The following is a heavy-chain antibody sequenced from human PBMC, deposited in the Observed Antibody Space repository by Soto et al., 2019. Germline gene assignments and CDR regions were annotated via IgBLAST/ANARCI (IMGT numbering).Heavy chain of an antibody. CDR1: GYTFTSYY. V-gene: IGHV1-46*01. J-gene: IGHJ6*02. D-gene: IGHD2-15*01. CDR2: INPSGGST. CDR3: ARDTQLTLFVAPLAGMDV. Sequence: ASVKVSCKASGYTFTSYYMHWVRQAPGQGLEWMGIINPSGGSTSYAQKFQGRVTMTRDTSTSTVYMELSSLRSEDTAVYYCARDTQLTLFVAPLAGMDVWGQGTTVTVSS.